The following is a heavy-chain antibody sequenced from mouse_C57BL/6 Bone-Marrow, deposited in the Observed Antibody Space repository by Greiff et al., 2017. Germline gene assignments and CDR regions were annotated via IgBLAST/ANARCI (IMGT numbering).Heavy chain of an antibody. CDR2: ISNLAYSI. D-gene: IGHD2-1*01. V-gene: IGHV5-15*01. CDR3: ARQRGNYWYFEV. J-gene: IGHJ1*03. Sequence: EVMLVESGGGLVQPGGSLKLSCAASGFTFSDYGMAWVRQAPRKGPEWVAFISNLAYSIYYADTVTGRFTISRENAKNTLYLEMSSLRSEDTAMYYCARQRGNYWYFEVWGTGTTVTVSS. CDR1: GFTFSDYG.